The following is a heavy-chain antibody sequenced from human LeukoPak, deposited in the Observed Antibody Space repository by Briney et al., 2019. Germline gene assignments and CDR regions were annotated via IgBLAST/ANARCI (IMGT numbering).Heavy chain of an antibody. Sequence: PSETLSLTCSVSGGSISSYYWSWIRQPAGKGLEWVGRIHTSGTTNYNPSLKSRLIMSVDTPKNQFSLKLTSVTAADTALYYCARSEPRNTWSHFDSWGQGTLVTVSS. D-gene: IGHD1/OR15-1a*01. CDR1: GGSISSYY. CDR2: IHTSGTT. CDR3: ARSEPRNTWSHFDS. J-gene: IGHJ4*02. V-gene: IGHV4-4*07.